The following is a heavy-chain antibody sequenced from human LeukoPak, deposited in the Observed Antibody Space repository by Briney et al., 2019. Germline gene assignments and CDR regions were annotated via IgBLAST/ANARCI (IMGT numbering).Heavy chain of an antibody. D-gene: IGHD1-14*01. CDR3: AKAIRTSGNYYYYMDV. CDR1: GFTFRTSG. Sequence: PGGSLRLSCAASGFTFRTSGMNWVRQAPGKGLEWVSAISGSGGVAFYADSVKGRFTISRDNSKNTLYLQMSSLRAEDTAVYYCAKAIRTSGNYYYYMDVWGKGTRVTVSS. J-gene: IGHJ6*03. CDR2: ISGSGGVA. V-gene: IGHV3-23*01.